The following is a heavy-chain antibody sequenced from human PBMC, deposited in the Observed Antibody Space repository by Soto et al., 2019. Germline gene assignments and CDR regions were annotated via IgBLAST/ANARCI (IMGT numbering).Heavy chain of an antibody. V-gene: IGHV4-39*01. CDR2: IYYSGST. CDR3: AKNLPRTGRFGY. J-gene: IGHJ4*02. Sequence: SETLSLTCSVSGGSISSSSHYWGWVRQPPGKGLEWIGTIYYSGSTYYNSSLKSRVTISIDTSKNQFSLKLSSVTAADTAVYYCAKNLPRTGRFGYWGQGSLVTV. CDR1: GGSISSSSHY.